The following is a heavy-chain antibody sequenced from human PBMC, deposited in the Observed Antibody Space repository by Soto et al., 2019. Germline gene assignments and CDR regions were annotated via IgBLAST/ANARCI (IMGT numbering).Heavy chain of an antibody. J-gene: IGHJ4*02. Sequence: VGSLRLSCADSGFTFGSYWMSWVRQAPGKGLEWVADIKQDGSEKYYVDSVKGRFTISRDNAKNSLYLQMNSLRADDTAVYYCARVLPGGGYPHDYFDYWGQGTLVTVSS. CDR1: GFTFGSYW. CDR2: IKQDGSEK. D-gene: IGHD2-15*01. CDR3: ARVLPGGGYPHDYFDY. V-gene: IGHV3-7*01.